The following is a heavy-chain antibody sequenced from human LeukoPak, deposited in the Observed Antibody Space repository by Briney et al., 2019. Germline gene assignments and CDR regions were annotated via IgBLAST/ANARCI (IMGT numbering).Heavy chain of an antibody. CDR2: INHSGST. Sequence: TTSETPSLTCAASGGSISSGGYSWSWIRQPPGKGLEWIGEINHSGSTNYNPSLKSRVTISVDTSKNQFSLKLSSVTAADTAVYYCARLRFWKNYGMDVWGQGTTVTVSS. CDR3: ARLRFWKNYGMDV. CDR1: GGSISSGGYS. J-gene: IGHJ6*02. D-gene: IGHD3-3*01. V-gene: IGHV4-34*01.